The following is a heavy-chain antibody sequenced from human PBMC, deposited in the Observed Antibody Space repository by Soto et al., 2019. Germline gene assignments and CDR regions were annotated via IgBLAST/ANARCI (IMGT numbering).Heavy chain of an antibody. CDR1: GFTFSSYG. CDR3: AKSLRWMIMSPPFDP. V-gene: IGHV3-30*18. J-gene: IGHJ5*02. Sequence: QVQLVESGGGVVQPGRSLRLSCAASGFTFSSYGMHWVRQAPGKGLEWVAVISYDGSNKYYADSVKGRFTISRDNSKNTLYLQMNSLRAEDTAVYYCAKSLRWMIMSPPFDPWGQGTLVTVSS. CDR2: ISYDGSNK. D-gene: IGHD3-16*01.